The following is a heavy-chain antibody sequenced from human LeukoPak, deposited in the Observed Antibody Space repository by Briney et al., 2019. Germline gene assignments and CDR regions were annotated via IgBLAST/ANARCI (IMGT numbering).Heavy chain of an antibody. CDR3: ARGAQTYYDKAPVDY. J-gene: IGHJ4*02. Sequence: SETLSLTCAVYGGSFSGYYWSWIRQPPGKRLEWIGEINHSGSTNYNPSLTSRVTISVDTSKSQFSLKLSSVTAADTAVYYCARGAQTYYDKAPVDYWGQGTLVAVSS. D-gene: IGHD3-22*01. CDR1: GGSFSGYY. V-gene: IGHV4-34*01. CDR2: INHSGST.